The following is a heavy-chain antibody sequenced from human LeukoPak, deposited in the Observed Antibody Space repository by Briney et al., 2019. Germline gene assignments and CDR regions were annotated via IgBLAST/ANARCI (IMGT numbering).Heavy chain of an antibody. CDR3: ARCDTYYDFWSGYAQNWFDP. J-gene: IGHJ5*02. Sequence: PGGSLRLSCAASGFTFSSYWMSWVRQAPGKGLEWVANIKQDGSEKYYVDSVKGRFTISRDNAKHSLYLQMNSLRAEDTAVYYCARCDTYYDFWSGYAQNWFDPWGQGTLVTASS. D-gene: IGHD3-3*01. V-gene: IGHV3-7*01. CDR1: GFTFSSYW. CDR2: IKQDGSEK.